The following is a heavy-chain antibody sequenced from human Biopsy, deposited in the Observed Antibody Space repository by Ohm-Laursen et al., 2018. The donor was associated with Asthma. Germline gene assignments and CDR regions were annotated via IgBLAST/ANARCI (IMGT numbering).Heavy chain of an antibody. V-gene: IGHV4-31*03. Sequence: TLSLTCTVSGGSISSGGYYWSWIRQHPGKGLEWIGYIYYSGSTYYNPSLKSRVTISVDTSKNQFSLNLSSVTAADTAVYYCARWGSCGFDYWGQGTLVTVSS. CDR3: ARWGSCGFDY. J-gene: IGHJ4*02. D-gene: IGHD7-27*01. CDR2: IYYSGST. CDR1: GGSISSGGYY.